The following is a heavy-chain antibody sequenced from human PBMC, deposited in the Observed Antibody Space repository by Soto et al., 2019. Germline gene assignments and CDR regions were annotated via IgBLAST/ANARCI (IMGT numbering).Heavy chain of an antibody. CDR1: GFTFSSYA. Sequence: QVELVESGGGVVQPGRSLRLSCAASGFTFSSYAMHWVRQAPGKGLECVAAIWYDGNNKYYADSVKGRFTISRDNSMNKLYLQMTSLRAEDTAVYHFARAYIVLDRYGMDVWGQGTTVTVSS. J-gene: IGHJ6*02. D-gene: IGHD2-2*01. CDR2: IWYDGNNK. CDR3: ARAYIVLDRYGMDV. V-gene: IGHV3-33*01.